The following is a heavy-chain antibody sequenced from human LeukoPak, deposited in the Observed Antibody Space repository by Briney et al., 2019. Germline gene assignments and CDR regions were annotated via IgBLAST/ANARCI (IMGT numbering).Heavy chain of an antibody. CDR1: GYTFTSYD. J-gene: IGHJ4*02. CDR3: ARVGRHRAAALYYFDY. CDR2: MNPNSGNT. Sequence: ASVKVSCKASGYTFTSYDINWVRQATGQGLEWTGWMNPNSGNTGYAQKFQGRVTMTRNTSISTAYMELSSLRSEDTAVYYCARVGRHRAAALYYFDYWGQGTLVTVSS. V-gene: IGHV1-8*01. D-gene: IGHD6-13*01.